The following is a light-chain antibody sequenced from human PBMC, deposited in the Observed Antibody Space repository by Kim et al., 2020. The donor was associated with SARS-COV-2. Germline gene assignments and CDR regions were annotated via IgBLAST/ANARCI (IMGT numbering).Light chain of an antibody. CDR2: DVS. V-gene: IGLV2-14*01. J-gene: IGLJ3*02. Sequence: LTQPASVSGSPGQSITISCTGTSSDVGGYNYVSWYQQHPGKAPKLMIYDVSKRPSGVSNRFSGSKSGNTASLTISGLQAADEADYYCSSYTSSSTWVFGGGTQLTVL. CDR3: SSYTSSSTWV. CDR1: SSDVGGYNY.